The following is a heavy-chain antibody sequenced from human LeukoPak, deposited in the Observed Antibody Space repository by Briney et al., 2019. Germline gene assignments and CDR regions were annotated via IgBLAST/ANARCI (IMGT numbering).Heavy chain of an antibody. V-gene: IGHV1-8*01. Sequence: AAVKVYCRASGDIFTSSAINWMRQTTGRGLEWMGWMNPNSGNTGYAQKFQGRVTITRSTSISTAYMELSSLRSEDTAVYYCARGRPASFDPWGQGTLVTVSS. CDR2: MNPNSGNT. D-gene: IGHD2-2*01. CDR1: GDIFTSSA. CDR3: ARGRPASFDP. J-gene: IGHJ5*02.